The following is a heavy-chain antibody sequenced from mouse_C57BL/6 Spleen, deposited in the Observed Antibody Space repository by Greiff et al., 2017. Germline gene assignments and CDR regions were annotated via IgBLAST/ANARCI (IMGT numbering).Heavy chain of an antibody. CDR1: GYTFTSYW. V-gene: IGHV1-61*01. Sequence: QVQLQQPGAELVRPGSSVKLSCKASGYTFTSYWMDWVKQRPGQGLEWIGNIYPSDSETHYNQKFKDKATLTVDKYSSTAYMQLSSLTSEDSAVYYCARYDYDEGYAMDYWGQGTSVTVSS. J-gene: IGHJ4*01. CDR2: IYPSDSET. CDR3: ARYDYDEGYAMDY. D-gene: IGHD2-4*01.